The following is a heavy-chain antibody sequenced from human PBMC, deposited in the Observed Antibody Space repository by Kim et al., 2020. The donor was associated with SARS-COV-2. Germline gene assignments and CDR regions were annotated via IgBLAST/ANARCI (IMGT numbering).Heavy chain of an antibody. CDR1: GFTFSSYA. Sequence: GGSLRLSCAASGFTFSSYAMTWVRQAPGKGLEYVSSLTNSGGSTYYADSVKGRFTISRDNSKNTLYLQMNSLRAEDTAVYYCAKTYGSGSSSPRTLDFWGQGPLVTVSS. CDR2: LTNSGGST. J-gene: IGHJ4*02. CDR3: AKTYGSGSSSPRTLDF. V-gene: IGHV3-23*01. D-gene: IGHD3-10*01.